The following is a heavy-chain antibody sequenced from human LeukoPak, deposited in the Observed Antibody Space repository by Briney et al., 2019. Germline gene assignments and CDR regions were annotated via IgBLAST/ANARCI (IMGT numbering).Heavy chain of an antibody. V-gene: IGHV4-59*01. CDR1: GGSISSYY. Sequence: PSETLSLTCTVSGGSISSYYWSWIRQPPGKGLEWIGYIYYSGSTNYNPSLKSRVTISVDTSKNQFSLKLSSVTAADTAVYYCARSRSIAAPFDYWGQGTVVTVSS. D-gene: IGHD6-6*01. CDR3: ARSRSIAAPFDY. J-gene: IGHJ4*02. CDR2: IYYSGST.